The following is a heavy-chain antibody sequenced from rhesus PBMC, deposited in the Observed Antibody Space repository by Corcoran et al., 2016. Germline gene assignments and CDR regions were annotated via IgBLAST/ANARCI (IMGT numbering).Heavy chain of an antibody. V-gene: IGHV2-95*01. Sequence: QVTLKESGPALVKPTPTLTLTCPFSGFSISPTGTGVGLNRQPPGKALEWLASIYWNDSKYYSTTLKSRLTISKDTSKNQVVLTMTNMDPVDTATYYCARVRPPTVATFAFSYWGQGVLVTVSS. CDR2: IYWNDSK. CDR1: GFSISPTGTG. CDR3: ARVRPPTVATFAFSY. D-gene: IGHD4-29*01. J-gene: IGHJ4*01.